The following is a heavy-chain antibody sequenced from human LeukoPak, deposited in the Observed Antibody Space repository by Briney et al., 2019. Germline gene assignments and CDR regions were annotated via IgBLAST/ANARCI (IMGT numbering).Heavy chain of an antibody. J-gene: IGHJ4*02. D-gene: IGHD5-24*01. CDR2: LCNSGST. V-gene: IGHV4-59*01. CDR1: GGSIKSYC. Sequence: SETLSLTCTVSGGSIKSYCLSWIRQPPGKGLQWIGYLCNSGSTDYNPSLRGRVTISGDTSKNQLSLRLNSVTAADTAVYFCATRLPDGYSLEWGQGTLVTVSS. CDR3: ATRLPDGYSLE.